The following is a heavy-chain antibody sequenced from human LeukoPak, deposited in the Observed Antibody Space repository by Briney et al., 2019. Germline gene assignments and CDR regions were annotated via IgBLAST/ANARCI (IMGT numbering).Heavy chain of an antibody. CDR2: ISSSGSTI. V-gene: IGHV3-11*01. CDR1: GFTFSDYY. J-gene: IGHJ4*02. D-gene: IGHD2-2*02. Sequence: GGSLRLSCAASGFTFSDYYMSWIRQAPGKGLEWVSYISSSGSTIYYTASVKGRFTISRDNAKNTLYLQMNRLRAEDTAVYYCARVNPANIVVVPAAIGFDYWGQGTLVTVSS. CDR3: ARVNPANIVVVPAAIGFDY.